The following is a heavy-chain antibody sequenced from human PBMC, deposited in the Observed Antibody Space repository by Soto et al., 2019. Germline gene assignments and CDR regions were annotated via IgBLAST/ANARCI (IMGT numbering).Heavy chain of an antibody. D-gene: IGHD2-8*01. CDR3: VKDLPNGSVDH. Sequence: EVQLVESGGDLVQPGRSLRLSCAASGFNFADFVMHWVRQAPGKGLEYVSGIWTDSSRRAYAGSVKGRFIISRDNAKNALYLQMNSLRTDDTAFYYGVKDLPNGSVDHWGQGTLVTVSS. V-gene: IGHV3-9*01. CDR2: IWTDSSRR. J-gene: IGHJ4*02. CDR1: GFNFADFV.